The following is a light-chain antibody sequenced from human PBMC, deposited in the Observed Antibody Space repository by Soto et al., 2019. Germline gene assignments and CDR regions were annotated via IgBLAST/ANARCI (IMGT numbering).Light chain of an antibody. CDR2: NAS. Sequence: DVEMTQSPSTLSASGGDMVTSTCRASHSISGWLAWYQQKPGKAPKLLIYNASSLNSGVPSRFSGSGSGTEFTLTIRSLQPDDSATYYCQQYHSFPVTFGQGTKVDIK. V-gene: IGKV1-5*03. J-gene: IGKJ1*01. CDR1: HSISGW. CDR3: QQYHSFPVT.